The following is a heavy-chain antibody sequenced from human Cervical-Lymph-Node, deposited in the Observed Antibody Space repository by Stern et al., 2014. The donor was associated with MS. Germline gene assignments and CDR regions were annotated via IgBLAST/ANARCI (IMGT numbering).Heavy chain of an antibody. CDR2: IIPIFGTA. J-gene: IGHJ6*02. Sequence: QVQLGQSGAEVKKPGSSVKVSCKASGGTFSSYAISWVRQAPGQGLEWMGGIIPIFGTANYAQKFQGRVTITADESTSTAYMELSSLRSEDTAVYYCARDRYYYDSSGYYLHYGMDVWGQGTTVTVSS. CDR1: GGTFSSYA. D-gene: IGHD3-22*01. CDR3: ARDRYYYDSSGYYLHYGMDV. V-gene: IGHV1-69*01.